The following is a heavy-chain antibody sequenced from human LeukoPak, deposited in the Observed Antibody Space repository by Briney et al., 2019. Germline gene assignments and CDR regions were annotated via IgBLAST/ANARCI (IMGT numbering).Heavy chain of an antibody. J-gene: IGHJ4*02. CDR1: GFTFSSYA. CDR3: AKARGVNIVVVPSPFDY. CDR2: ISGSGGST. D-gene: IGHD2-2*01. V-gene: IGHV3-23*01. Sequence: GGSLRLSCAASGFTFSSYAMSWVRQAPGKGLEWVSAISGSGGSTYCADSVKGRFTISRDNSKNTLYLQMNSLRAEDTAVYYCAKARGVNIVVVPSPFDYWGQGTLVTVSS.